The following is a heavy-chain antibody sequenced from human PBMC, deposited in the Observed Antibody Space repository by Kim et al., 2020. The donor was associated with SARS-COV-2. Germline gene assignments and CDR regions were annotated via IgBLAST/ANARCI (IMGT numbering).Heavy chain of an antibody. CDR2: INPNSGGT. CDR3: ARAAWGSGRGGYYMDV. CDR1: GYTFTGYY. V-gene: IGHV1-2*06. J-gene: IGHJ6*03. D-gene: IGHD6-19*01. Sequence: ASVKVSCKASGYTFTGYYMHWVRQAPGQGREWMGRINPNSGGTNYVQKFQGRVTMTRDTSISTAYMELSRLRCDDTAVYYCARAAWGSGRGGYYMDVWGKGTTVTVSS.